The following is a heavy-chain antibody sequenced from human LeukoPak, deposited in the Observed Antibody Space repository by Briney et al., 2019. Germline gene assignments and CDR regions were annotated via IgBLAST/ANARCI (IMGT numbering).Heavy chain of an antibody. CDR1: GFSFINYG. CDR3: ARVADTAMGPIWYFDL. CDR2: ISSSGSTI. V-gene: IGHV3-11*01. J-gene: IGHJ2*01. D-gene: IGHD5-18*01. Sequence: PGGSLRLSCEASGFSFINYGMHWIRQAPGKGLEWVSYISSSGSTIYYADSVKGRFTISRDNAKNSLYLQMNSLRAEDTAVYYCARVADTAMGPIWYFDLWGRGTLVTVSS.